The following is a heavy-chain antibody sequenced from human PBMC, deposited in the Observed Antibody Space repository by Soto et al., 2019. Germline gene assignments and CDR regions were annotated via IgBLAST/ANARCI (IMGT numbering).Heavy chain of an antibody. D-gene: IGHD1-26*01. Sequence: QVQLVESGGGVVQPGRSLRLSCAASGFPFSTYAMHWVRQAPGKGLEWVTIILNDGSNTYYADSVKGRFTISRDNSNSTLYLQMNSLRDEDTAVYYCAREGIVGATRGYYIDYWGQGTLVTVSS. CDR3: AREGIVGATRGYYIDY. J-gene: IGHJ4*02. CDR1: GFPFSTYA. CDR2: ILNDGSNT. V-gene: IGHV3-30-3*01.